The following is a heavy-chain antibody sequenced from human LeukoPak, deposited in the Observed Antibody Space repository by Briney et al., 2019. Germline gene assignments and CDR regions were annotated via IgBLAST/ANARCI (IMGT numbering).Heavy chain of an antibody. Sequence: PSGTLSLTCTVSGGSISSYYWGWIRQPPGKGLEWIGYIYYSGSTNYNPSLKSRVTISVDTSKNQFSLKLSSVTAADTAVYYCARGRIAVAGYYFDYWGQGTLVTVSS. CDR3: ARGRIAVAGYYFDY. CDR2: IYYSGST. D-gene: IGHD6-19*01. CDR1: GGSISSYY. J-gene: IGHJ4*02. V-gene: IGHV4-59*01.